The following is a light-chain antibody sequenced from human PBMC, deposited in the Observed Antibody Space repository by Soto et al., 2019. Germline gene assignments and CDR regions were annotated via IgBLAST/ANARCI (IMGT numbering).Light chain of an antibody. CDR3: QAWDTSTGV. V-gene: IGLV3-1*01. Sequence: SYELTQAPSVSVSPGQTASITCSGDKLGDRYACWYQQKPGQSPVLVIYQYTKRPSGIPERFSGSNSGNTATLTISGTQAMDEADYYCQAWDTSTGVFGGGTKVTVL. CDR2: QYT. CDR1: KLGDRY. J-gene: IGLJ2*01.